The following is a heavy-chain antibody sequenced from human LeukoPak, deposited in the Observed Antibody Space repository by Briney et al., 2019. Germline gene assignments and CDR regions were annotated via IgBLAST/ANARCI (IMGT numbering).Heavy chain of an antibody. D-gene: IGHD1/OR15-1a*01. CDR1: GGSFTNYY. CDR3: ARGPGTVGLSP. J-gene: IGHJ5*02. CDR2: INHSGDT. Sequence: SETLSLTCNASGGSFTNYYWSWNRQTPEKGLEWIGQINHSGDTSYNPSLRSRITLSVDRSKNQFSLKVTSVTAADTGVYYCARGPGTVGLSPWGQGTLVTVSS. V-gene: IGHV4-34*01.